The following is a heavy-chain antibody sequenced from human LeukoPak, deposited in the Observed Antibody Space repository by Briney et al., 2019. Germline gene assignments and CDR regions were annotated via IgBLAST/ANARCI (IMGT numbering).Heavy chain of an antibody. CDR3: ARARDYYTPPFDY. J-gene: IGHJ4*02. V-gene: IGHV1-3*03. CDR1: GYTFSNYA. Sequence: ASVKVSCKASGYTFSNYAIHWVRQAPGQRPEWMGWINPGSGNAKYSQKFQDRLTISRDTSASITYMELSSLRSEDMAVYFCARARDYYTPPFDYWGRGTLVTVSS. D-gene: IGHD3-3*01. CDR2: INPGSGNA.